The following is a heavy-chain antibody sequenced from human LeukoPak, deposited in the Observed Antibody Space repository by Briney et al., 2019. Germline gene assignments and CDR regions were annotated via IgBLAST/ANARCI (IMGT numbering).Heavy chain of an antibody. D-gene: IGHD2-21*02. CDR1: GGSFSCYY. V-gene: IGHV4-34*01. CDR3: ERVGICGGDCYSGDYYYYMDV. CDR2: SNHSGST. Sequence: SETLSLTCAVYGGSFSCYYWSWIRQPPGKGLEWIGESNHSGSTNYNPSLKSRVTISVDTSKNQFSLKLSSVTAADTAVYYCERVGICGGDCYSGDYYYYMDVWGKGTTVTVAS. J-gene: IGHJ6*03.